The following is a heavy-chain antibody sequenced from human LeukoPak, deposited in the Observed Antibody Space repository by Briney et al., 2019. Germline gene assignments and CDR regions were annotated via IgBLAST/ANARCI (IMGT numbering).Heavy chain of an antibody. J-gene: IGHJ4*02. CDR2: INPNSGGA. V-gene: IGHV1-2*02. CDR1: GYIFTGYY. CDR3: ARGSSYGFSMGY. D-gene: IGHD5-18*01. Sequence: ASVKVSCKASGYIFTGYYMHWVRQAPGQGLEWMGWINPNSGGADYAQNFQGRVTMTRDTSISTAYMTLNRLRSDDTAVYYCARGSSYGFSMGYWGQGTLVTVSS.